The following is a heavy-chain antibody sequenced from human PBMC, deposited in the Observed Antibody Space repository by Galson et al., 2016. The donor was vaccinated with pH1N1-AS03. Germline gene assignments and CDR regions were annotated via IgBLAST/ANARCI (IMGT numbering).Heavy chain of an antibody. CDR3: ARAYYGDFADWCDP. Sequence: PALVKPTQTLTLTCTFSGFSLSTSGVGVGWIRQAPGKALEWLAIIYWNDDIRYSPSLRNRLTITKDTSKSQVVLTMTNMDPVDTASYFCARAYYGDFADWCDPCGQGPLVTVSS. D-gene: IGHD4-17*01. V-gene: IGHV2-5*01. CDR1: GFSLSTSGVG. J-gene: IGHJ5*02. CDR2: IYWNDDI.